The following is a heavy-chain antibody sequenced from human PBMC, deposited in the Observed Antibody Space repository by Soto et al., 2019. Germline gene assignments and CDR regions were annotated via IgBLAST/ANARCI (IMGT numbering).Heavy chain of an antibody. CDR1: GFIFSSYA. V-gene: IGHV3-23*01. CDR3: AKGVATIGEAYFDY. CDR2: ISGSGGST. J-gene: IGHJ4*02. D-gene: IGHD5-12*01. Sequence: EVQLLESGGGLVQPGGSLRLSCAASGFIFSSYAMSWVRQAPGKGLEWVSTISGSGGSTYYADSVKGRFTISRDNSKNTLYLQMNSPRAEATAVYYCAKGVATIGEAYFDYWGQGTLVTVSS.